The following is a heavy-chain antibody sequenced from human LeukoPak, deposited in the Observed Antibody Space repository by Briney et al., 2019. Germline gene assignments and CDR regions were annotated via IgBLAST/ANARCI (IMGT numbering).Heavy chain of an antibody. V-gene: IGHV6-1*01. CDR1: GDSVFSNSAA. CDR3: ARGSRGSYYYYYGMDV. Sequence: SQTLSLTCAMSGDSVFSNSAAWNWIRQSPSRGLEWLGRTYYRSKWYNDYAVSVKSRITINPDTSKNQFSLQLNSVTPEDTAVYYCARGSRGSYYYYYGMDVWGQGTTVTVSS. D-gene: IGHD1-26*01. CDR2: TYYRSKWYN. J-gene: IGHJ6*02.